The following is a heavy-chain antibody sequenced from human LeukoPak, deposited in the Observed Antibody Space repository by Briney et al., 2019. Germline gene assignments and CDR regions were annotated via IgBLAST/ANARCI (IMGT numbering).Heavy chain of an antibody. CDR1: GGSISSYY. CDR3: ARAVAGNFDY. D-gene: IGHD6-19*01. V-gene: IGHV4-59*01. J-gene: IGHJ4*02. Sequence: SETLSLTCTVSGGSISSYYWSWIRQPPGKGLEWIGYIYYSGSTNYNPSLKSRVTISVDTSKNQFSLKLSSVTAADTAVYYCARAVAGNFDYWGQGTLVTVSS. CDR2: IYYSGST.